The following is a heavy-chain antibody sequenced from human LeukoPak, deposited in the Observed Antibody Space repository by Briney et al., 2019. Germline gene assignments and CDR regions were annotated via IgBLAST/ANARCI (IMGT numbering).Heavy chain of an antibody. V-gene: IGHV4-34*01. CDR3: ARGRVRVVPGTGYFDS. Sequence: SQTLSLTCAVHGGSLAGYNWNWIRQPPGKELEWIGDVNHGGSTNYNPSLESRVTVSIDTWNSQFSLELNSVTAADTAVYYCARGRVRVVPGTGYFDSWSQGSLVIVSS. CDR1: GGSLAGYN. CDR2: VNHGGST. J-gene: IGHJ4*02. D-gene: IGHD2-2*01.